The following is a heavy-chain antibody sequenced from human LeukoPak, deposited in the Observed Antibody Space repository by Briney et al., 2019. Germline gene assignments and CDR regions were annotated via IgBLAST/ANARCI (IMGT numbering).Heavy chain of an antibody. J-gene: IGHJ6*02. Sequence: SETLSLTCAVYGGSFSGYYWSWIRQPPGKGLEWIGEINHSGSTNYNPSLKSRVTISVDTSKNQFSLKLSSVTAADTAVYYCARLFGVSWYQYYYYYYGMDVWGQGTTVTVSS. CDR2: INHSGST. CDR3: ARLFGVSWYQYYYYYYGMDV. V-gene: IGHV4-34*01. D-gene: IGHD6-13*01. CDR1: GGSFSGYY.